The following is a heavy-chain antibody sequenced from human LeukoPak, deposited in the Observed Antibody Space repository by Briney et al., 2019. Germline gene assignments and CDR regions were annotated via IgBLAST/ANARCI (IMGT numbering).Heavy chain of an antibody. CDR3: ARWYTSGWFGY. V-gene: IGHV4-30-2*01. Sequence: SQTLSLTCAVSGGSISSGGYSWSWIRQPPGKGLEWIGYIYHSGSTYYNPSLKSRVTISVDTSKNQFSLKLSSVTAADTAVYYCARWYTSGWFGYWGQGTLVTVSS. CDR1: GGSISSGGYS. J-gene: IGHJ4*02. CDR2: IYHSGST. D-gene: IGHD6-19*01.